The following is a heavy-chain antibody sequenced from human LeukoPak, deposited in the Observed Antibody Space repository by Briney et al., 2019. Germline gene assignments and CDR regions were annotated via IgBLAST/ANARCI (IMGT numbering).Heavy chain of an antibody. Sequence: SETLSLTCAVYGGSFSGYYWSGLRQPPGKGLEWIGEINHSGSTNYNPSLKTRVTISVDTSKNQFSLKLSSVTAADTAVYYCARFPGYSSSHHDYWGQGTLVTVSS. J-gene: IGHJ4*02. CDR3: ARFPGYSSSHHDY. V-gene: IGHV4-34*01. CDR2: INHSGST. D-gene: IGHD6-13*01. CDR1: GGSFSGYY.